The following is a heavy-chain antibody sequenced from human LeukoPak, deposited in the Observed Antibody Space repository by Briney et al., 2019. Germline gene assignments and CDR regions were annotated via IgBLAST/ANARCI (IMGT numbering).Heavy chain of an antibody. D-gene: IGHD4-17*01. Sequence: ASVKVSCKASGYTFTSYGISWVRQAPGQGLEWMGWMNPNSGNTGYAQKFQGRVTMTRNTSISTAYMELSSLRSEDTAVYYCARVLYGDQSVDYWGQGTLVTVSS. V-gene: IGHV1-8*02. CDR2: MNPNSGNT. J-gene: IGHJ4*02. CDR1: GYTFTSYG. CDR3: ARVLYGDQSVDY.